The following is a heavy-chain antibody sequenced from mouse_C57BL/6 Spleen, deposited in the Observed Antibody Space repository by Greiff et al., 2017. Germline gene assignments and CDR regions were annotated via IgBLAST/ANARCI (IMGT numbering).Heavy chain of an antibody. J-gene: IGHJ4*01. CDR2: INPSNGGT. D-gene: IGHD2-4*01. CDR3: ARENYDYAMDY. V-gene: IGHV1-53*01. CDR1: GYTFTSYW. Sequence: QVQLQQSGAELARPGASVKLSCKASGYTFTSYWMHWVKQRPGQGLEWIGNINPSNGGTNYNEKFKSKATLTVDKSSSTAYMQLSSLTSEDSAVYYCARENYDYAMDYWGQGTSVTVSS.